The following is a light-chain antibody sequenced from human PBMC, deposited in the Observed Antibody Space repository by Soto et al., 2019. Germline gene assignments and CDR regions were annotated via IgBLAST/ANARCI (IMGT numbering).Light chain of an antibody. J-gene: IGLJ2*01. CDR1: NSNLGAGYD. CDR3: QVWDSSSDHQVI. Sequence: QLVLTQPPSVSGAPGQRVTISCTGNNSNLGAGYDVHWYQQLPGAAPKLVIFGNRNRPSGVPERFSGSKSGTSASLAITGLQAEDEADYYCQVWDSSSDHQVIFGGGTKLTVL. CDR2: GNR. V-gene: IGLV1-40*01.